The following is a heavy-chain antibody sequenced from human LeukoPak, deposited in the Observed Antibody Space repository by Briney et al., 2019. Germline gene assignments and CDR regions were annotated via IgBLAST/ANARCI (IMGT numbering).Heavy chain of an antibody. J-gene: IGHJ4*02. Sequence: PSETLSLTCTVSGGSISSYYWSWIRQPAGKGLEWIGRIYTSGSTNYNPSLKSRVTMSVDTSKNQFSLKLSSVTAADTAVYYCARDKSIFGGSYPDYWGQGTLVTVSS. CDR2: IYTSGST. V-gene: IGHV4-4*07. D-gene: IGHD1-26*01. CDR1: GGSISSYY. CDR3: ARDKSIFGGSYPDY.